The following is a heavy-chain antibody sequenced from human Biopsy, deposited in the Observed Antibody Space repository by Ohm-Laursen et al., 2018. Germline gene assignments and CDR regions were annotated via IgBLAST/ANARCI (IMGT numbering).Heavy chain of an antibody. J-gene: IGHJ5*02. V-gene: IGHV4-39*01. CDR3: ARDYDTSGYYYVS. CDR1: GGSISNNNYY. Sequence: GTLSLTCTVSGGSISNNNYYWGWIRQPPGKGLEWIGSIFYRGSTHYKPSLKSRVNISLDTPKNQFSLKLNSVTAADTAVYYCARDYDTSGYYYVSWGQGTLVTVSS. CDR2: IFYRGST. D-gene: IGHD3-22*01.